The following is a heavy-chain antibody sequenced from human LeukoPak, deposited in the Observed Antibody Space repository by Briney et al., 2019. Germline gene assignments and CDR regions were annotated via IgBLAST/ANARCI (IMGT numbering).Heavy chain of an antibody. J-gene: IGHJ4*02. D-gene: IGHD3-3*01. CDR1: GFTVSTNY. Sequence: GGSLRLSCAASGFTVSTNYMTWIRQAPGKGLEWVSVMYTLGNTNYADSVRGRFTISRDNSKNTLYLQMNSPRAEDTAVYYCARADVYDFWSGLFDYWGQGTLVTVSS. V-gene: IGHV3-66*01. CDR3: ARADVYDFWSGLFDY. CDR2: MYTLGNT.